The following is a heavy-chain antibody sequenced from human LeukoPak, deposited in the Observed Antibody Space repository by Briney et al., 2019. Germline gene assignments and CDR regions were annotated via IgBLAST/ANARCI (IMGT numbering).Heavy chain of an antibody. Sequence: ASVKVSCKSSGYTFTNYYIHWVRQAPGQGLEWMGIINPSGGSTSSAQKFQGRVTMTRDTSTSTVYMEMSSLRSEDTAVYYCARVSGYCSGGSCYGLPSHGMDVWGQGTTVTVSS. CDR3: ARVSGYCSGGSCYGLPSHGMDV. J-gene: IGHJ6*02. CDR1: GYTFTNYY. V-gene: IGHV1-46*01. CDR2: INPSGGST. D-gene: IGHD2-15*01.